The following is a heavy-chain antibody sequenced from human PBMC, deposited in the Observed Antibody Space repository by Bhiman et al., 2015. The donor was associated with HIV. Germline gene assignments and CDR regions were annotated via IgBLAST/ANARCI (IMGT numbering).Heavy chain of an antibody. CDR2: IKQDGSEK. J-gene: IGHJ3*02. CDR3: ARRDSGSLSFDI. V-gene: IGHV3-7*05. CDR1: GFTFSLYW. Sequence: EVQLVESGGGLVQPGGSLRLSCAASGFTFSLYWMTWVRQAPGKGLEWVANIKQDGSEKYYVDSVKGRFTISRDNAKNSVYLQMNSLRAEDTALYYCARRDSGSLSFDIWGQGTMVSVSS. D-gene: IGHD1-26*01.